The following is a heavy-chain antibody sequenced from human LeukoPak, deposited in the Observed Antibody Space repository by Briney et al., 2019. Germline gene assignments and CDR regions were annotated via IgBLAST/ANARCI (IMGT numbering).Heavy chain of an antibody. CDR1: GFTFDSYA. J-gene: IGHJ5*02. CDR3: VKHVGSRWSNNRFDP. CDR2: VSRFGGTT. D-gene: IGHD6-13*01. Sequence: GGSLRLSCAASGFTFDSYAMSWVRQAPGKGLEWVSAVSRFGGTTYYADSAKGRFTISRDNSNNTVYLQMNSLRVGDTALYYCVKHVGSRWSNNRFDPWSQGTLVTVS. V-gene: IGHV3-23*01.